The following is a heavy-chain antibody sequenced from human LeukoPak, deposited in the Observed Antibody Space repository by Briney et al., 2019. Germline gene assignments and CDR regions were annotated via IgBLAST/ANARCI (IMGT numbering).Heavy chain of an antibody. Sequence: GGSLRLSCAASGFTFRNFAMSWVRQAPGKGLEWVSGLSHGGTRTFYAASVKGRFTISRDDSNSTLFLQMDNLRVEDTALYYCAKDMVPFVVVVAATPLDYWGQGTLVTVSS. D-gene: IGHD2-15*01. CDR1: GFTFRNFA. CDR2: LSHGGTRT. J-gene: IGHJ4*02. V-gene: IGHV3-23*01. CDR3: AKDMVPFVVVVAATPLDY.